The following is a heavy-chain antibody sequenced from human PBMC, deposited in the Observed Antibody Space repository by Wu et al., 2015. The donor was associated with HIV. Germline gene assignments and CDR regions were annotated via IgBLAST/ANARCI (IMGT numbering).Heavy chain of an antibody. CDR2: IIPIFGTA. CDR3: AREGRYCSGTSCSTRAFDI. D-gene: IGHD2-2*01. J-gene: IGHJ3*02. Sequence: QVQLVQSGAEVKKPGSSVKVSCKASGGTFSTYAITWVRQAPGQGLEWMAGIIPIFGTASYAQNFQGRVTINTDESTSTAYMELSSLRSEDTAVYYCAREGRYCSGTSCSTRAFDIWGQGTMVTVSS. V-gene: IGHV1-69*05. CDR1: GGTFSTYA.